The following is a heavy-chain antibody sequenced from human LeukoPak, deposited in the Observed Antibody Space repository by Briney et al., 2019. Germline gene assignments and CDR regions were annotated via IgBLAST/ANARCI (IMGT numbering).Heavy chain of an antibody. J-gene: IGHJ4*02. Sequence: ASVKVSCKASGYTFSNYGISWVRQAPGQGLEWMGRINPNSGGTNYAQKFQGRVTMTRDTSISTAYMELSRLRSDDTAVYYCARAPSYDFWSGYYFDYWGQGTLVTVSS. CDR2: INPNSGGT. V-gene: IGHV1-2*06. CDR3: ARAPSYDFWSGYYFDY. D-gene: IGHD3-3*01. CDR1: GYTFSNYG.